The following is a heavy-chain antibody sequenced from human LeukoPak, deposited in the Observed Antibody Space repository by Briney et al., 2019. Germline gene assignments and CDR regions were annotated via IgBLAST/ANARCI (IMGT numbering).Heavy chain of an antibody. V-gene: IGHV3-23*01. CDR1: GFTFSSYA. CDR3: AKDIVVVPAAIDY. Sequence: PRGSLRLSCAASGFTFSSYAMSWVRQAPGKGLEWVSAISGSGGSTYYADSVKGRFTISRDNSKNTLYLQMNSLRAEDTAVYYCAKDIVVVPAAIDYWGQGTLVTVSS. CDR2: ISGSGGST. D-gene: IGHD2-2*01. J-gene: IGHJ4*02.